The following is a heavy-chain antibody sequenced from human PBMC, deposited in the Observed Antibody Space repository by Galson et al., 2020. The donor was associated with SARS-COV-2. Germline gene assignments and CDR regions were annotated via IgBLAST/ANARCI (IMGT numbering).Heavy chain of an antibody. CDR2: ISGSGGST. D-gene: IGHD1-26*01. J-gene: IGHJ4*02. V-gene: IGHV3-23*01. Sequence: GGSVRLSCAASGFTFSSYAMSWVRQAPGKGLEWVSAISGSGGSTYYADSVKGRFTISRDNSKNTLYLQMNSLRAEDTAVYYCAKDVPAFSWELLSAGPESIFDYWGQGTLVTVSS. CDR3: AKDVPAFSWELLSAGPESIFDY. CDR1: GFTFSSYA.